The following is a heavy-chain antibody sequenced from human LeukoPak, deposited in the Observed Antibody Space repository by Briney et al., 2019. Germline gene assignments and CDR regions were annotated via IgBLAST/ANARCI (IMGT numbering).Heavy chain of an antibody. CDR2: IFYSGST. CDR1: GGSISTSSYY. V-gene: IGHV4-39*07. CDR3: ARVSLPLREYYMDV. Sequence: SETLSLTCTVSGGSISTSSYYWGWVRQPPGKGLEWLGNIFYSGSTYYSPSLKSRVTISLDTSRNQFSLKLSSVTAADTAVYYCARVSLPLREYYMDVWGKGTTVTISS. J-gene: IGHJ6*03.